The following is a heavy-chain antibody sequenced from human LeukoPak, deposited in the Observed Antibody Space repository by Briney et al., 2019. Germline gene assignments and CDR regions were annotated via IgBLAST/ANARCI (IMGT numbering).Heavy chain of an antibody. Sequence: PGGSLRLSCAASRLTFSDYTMNCVRQAPGKGLEWVSSISSGSSDIHYADSVKGRFTISRDNAKNSLYLQMNSLRAEDTAVYYCAREGGDLDYWGQGTLVTVSS. CDR2: ISSGSSDI. V-gene: IGHV3-21*01. CDR3: AREGGDLDY. D-gene: IGHD4-17*01. J-gene: IGHJ4*02. CDR1: RLTFSDYT.